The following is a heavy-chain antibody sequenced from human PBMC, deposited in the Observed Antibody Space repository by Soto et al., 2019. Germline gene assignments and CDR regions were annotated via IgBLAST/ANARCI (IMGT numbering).Heavy chain of an antibody. CDR3: SSVERFYGDYVCAF. J-gene: IGHJ4*02. V-gene: IGHV4-34*01. CDR1: SGSFSSYY. CDR2: INHSGST. D-gene: IGHD4-17*01. Sequence: SETLSLTCAVYSGSFSSYYWNWIRQPPGKGLEWIGEINHSGSTNYNPSLKSRVTISIDTSKNQFSLKLNSVTAADTAVYYCSSVERFYGDYVCAFWGRGTLVTVSS.